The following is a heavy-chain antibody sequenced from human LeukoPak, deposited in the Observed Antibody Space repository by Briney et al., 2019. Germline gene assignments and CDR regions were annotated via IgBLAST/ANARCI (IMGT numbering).Heavy chain of an antibody. CDR3: ARDTTRDNWFDP. J-gene: IGHJ5*02. D-gene: IGHD1-26*01. V-gene: IGHV1-2*02. CDR2: INPNSGGT. CDR1: GYSFTSYY. Sequence: ASVKVSCKTSGYSFTSYYIHWVRQAPGQGLEWMGWINPNSGGTNYAQKFQGRVTMTRDTSISTAHMELSGLRSDDTAVYYCARDTTRDNWFDPWGQGTLVTVSS.